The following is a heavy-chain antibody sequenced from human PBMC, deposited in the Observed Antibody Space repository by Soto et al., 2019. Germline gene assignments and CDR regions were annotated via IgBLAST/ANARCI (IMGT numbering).Heavy chain of an antibody. J-gene: IGHJ4*02. D-gene: IGHD6-19*01. CDR2: INSDGSST. Sequence: EVQLVESGGGLVQPGGSLRLSCAASGFTFSSYWMHWVRQAPGKGLGWVSRINSDGSSTSYAYSVKGRFTISRDNAKNTLYLQMNSLRAEDTAVYYCAVAVAGPTAIGYWGQGTLVTVSS. V-gene: IGHV3-74*01. CDR1: GFTFSSYW. CDR3: AVAVAGPTAIGY.